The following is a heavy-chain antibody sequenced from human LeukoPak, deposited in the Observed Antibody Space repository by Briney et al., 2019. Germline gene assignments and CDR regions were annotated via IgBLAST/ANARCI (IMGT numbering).Heavy chain of an antibody. Sequence: ASVKVSCKASGGTFSSYAISWVRQAPGQGLEWMGGVIPIFGTANYAQKFQGRVTITADGSTSTAYMELSSLRSEDTAVYYCASSAYYYDSSGYYSSDYWGQGTLVTVSS. V-gene: IGHV1-69*13. D-gene: IGHD3-22*01. J-gene: IGHJ4*02. CDR3: ASSAYYYDSSGYYSSDY. CDR2: VIPIFGTA. CDR1: GGTFSSYA.